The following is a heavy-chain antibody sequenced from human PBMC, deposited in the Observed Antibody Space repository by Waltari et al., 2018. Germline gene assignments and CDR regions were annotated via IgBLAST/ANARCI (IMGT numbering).Heavy chain of an antibody. CDR2: ISYDGSNK. CDR3: AKEPRAELRYFYYFYMDV. D-gene: IGHD1-26*01. V-gene: IGHV3-30*18. Sequence: QVQLVESGGGVVRPGRSLRLSCAASGFTFSSYGMHWVRQAPGKGLEWVAVISYDGSNKYYADSVKGRFTISRDNSDNTLYLQMNSLRAEDTAVYYCAKEPRAELRYFYYFYMDVWGKGTTVTISS. J-gene: IGHJ6*03. CDR1: GFTFSSYG.